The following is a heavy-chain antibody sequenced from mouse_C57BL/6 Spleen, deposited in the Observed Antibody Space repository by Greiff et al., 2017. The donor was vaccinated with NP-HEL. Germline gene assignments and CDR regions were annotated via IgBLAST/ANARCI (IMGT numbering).Heavy chain of an antibody. CDR3: ARGGYYGSSTGFAY. D-gene: IGHD1-1*01. CDR1: GFTFSSYA. CDR2: ISDGGSYT. Sequence: EVKLVESGGGLVKPGGSLKLSCAASGFTFSSYAMSWVRQTPEKRLEWVATISDGGSYTYYPDNVKGRFTISRDNAKNNLYLQMSHLKSEDTAMYYCARGGYYGSSTGFAYWGQGTLVTVSA. V-gene: IGHV5-4*03. J-gene: IGHJ3*01.